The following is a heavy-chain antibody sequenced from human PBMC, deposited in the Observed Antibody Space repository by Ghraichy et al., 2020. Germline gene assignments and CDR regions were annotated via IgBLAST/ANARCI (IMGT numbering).Heavy chain of an antibody. CDR3: ARDYCSGGSCYIDY. J-gene: IGHJ4*02. CDR1: GGSISSYY. Sequence: SETLSLTCTVSGGSISSYYWSWIRQPPGKGLEWIGYIYYSGSTNYNPSLKSRVTISVDTSKNQFSLKLSSVTAADTAVYYCARDYCSGGSCYIDYWGQGTLVTVSS. V-gene: IGHV4-59*01. CDR2: IYYSGST. D-gene: IGHD2-15*01.